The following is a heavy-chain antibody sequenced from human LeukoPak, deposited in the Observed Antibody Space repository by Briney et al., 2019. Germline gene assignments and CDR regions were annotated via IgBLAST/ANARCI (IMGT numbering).Heavy chain of an antibody. CDR3: AKDGLRLLEWLLYFVY. CDR2: ISGSGGST. J-gene: IGHJ4*02. V-gene: IGHV3-23*01. D-gene: IGHD3-3*01. CDR1: GFTFSSYA. Sequence: GGSLRLSCAASGFTFSSYAMSWVRQAPGKGLEWVSAISGSGGSTYYADSVKGRFTISRDNSKNTLYLEMNSLRAEDTAVYYCAKDGLRLLEWLLYFVYWGQGTLVTVSS.